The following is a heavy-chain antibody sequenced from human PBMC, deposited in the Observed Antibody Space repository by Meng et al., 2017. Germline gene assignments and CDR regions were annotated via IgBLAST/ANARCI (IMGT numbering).Heavy chain of an antibody. J-gene: IGHJ4*02. D-gene: IGHD3-22*01. Sequence: GGSLRLSCAASGFTFSSYWMSWVRQAPGKGLEWVANIKQDGSEKYYVDSVKGRFTISRDNAKNSLYLQMNSRRAEDTAVYYCARPCHYYDSSGYYYGYWGQGTLVTVSS. CDR1: GFTFSSYW. CDR2: IKQDGSEK. CDR3: ARPCHYYDSSGYYYGY. V-gene: IGHV3-7*01.